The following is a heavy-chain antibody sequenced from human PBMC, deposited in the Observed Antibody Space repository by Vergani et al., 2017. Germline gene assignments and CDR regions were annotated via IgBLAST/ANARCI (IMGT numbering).Heavy chain of an antibody. CDR2: IYSTGST. CDR3: ARVMYRDEASTGYRLEGRDI. V-gene: IGHV4-59*12. J-gene: IGHJ6*02. CDR1: GGSFNTYY. D-gene: IGHD3-9*01. Sequence: QVQLEESGPGLVKPSETLSLTCTVSGGSFNTYYWSWIRQSPGKGLEWIGYIYSTGSTNYNPSLNSRVTMSVDTSKNQFSLKLSSVTAADTAVYFCARVMYRDEASTGYRLEGRDIWGQGTTV.